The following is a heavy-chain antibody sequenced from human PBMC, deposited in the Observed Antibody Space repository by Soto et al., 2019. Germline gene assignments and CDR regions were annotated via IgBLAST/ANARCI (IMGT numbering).Heavy chain of an antibody. CDR1: GYTFITSYY. V-gene: IGHV1-46*01. CDR2: INPTGTMT. CDR3: ARDTGYDHDAFDI. D-gene: IGHD5-12*01. Sequence: VASVKVSCKASGYTFITSYYTHWVRQAPGQGLEWMGIINPTGTMTKYSERFQGRLTMTRDTSTSTDYMELGTLTSEDTAVYFCARDTGYDHDAFDIWGQGTMVTVSS. J-gene: IGHJ3*02.